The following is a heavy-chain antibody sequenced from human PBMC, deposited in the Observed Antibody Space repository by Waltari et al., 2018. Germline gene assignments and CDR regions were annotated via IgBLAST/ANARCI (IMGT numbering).Heavy chain of an antibody. J-gene: IGHJ4*02. D-gene: IGHD2-2*01. Sequence: EVQLMESGGGLVQPGGSLRLSCAASGFSFSAYRMTWVRQAPGKGLEWVANIKYDGSATYHVDSVNGRFTISRDNAKNSLYLQMNDVSAEDTAIYYCARGSTGYVRVWDCWGQGTVVTVSS. CDR2: IKYDGSAT. CDR1: GFSFSAYR. CDR3: ARGSTGYVRVWDC. V-gene: IGHV3-7*03.